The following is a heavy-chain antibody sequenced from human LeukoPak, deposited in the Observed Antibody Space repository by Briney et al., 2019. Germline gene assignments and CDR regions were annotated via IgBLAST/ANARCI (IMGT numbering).Heavy chain of an antibody. Sequence: SVKVSCKASGYTFTSYDINWVRQATGQGLEWMGWMNPNIGNTGYAQKFQGRVTMTRNTSISTAYMELSSLRSEDTAVYYCARRYCSGGSCYGFELLDYWGQGTLVTVSS. D-gene: IGHD2-15*01. CDR2: MNPNIGNT. V-gene: IGHV1-8*01. CDR3: ARRYCSGGSCYGFELLDY. J-gene: IGHJ4*02. CDR1: GYTFTSYD.